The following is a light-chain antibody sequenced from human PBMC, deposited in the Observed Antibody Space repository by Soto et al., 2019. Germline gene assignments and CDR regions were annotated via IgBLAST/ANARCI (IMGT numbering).Light chain of an antibody. CDR3: QQYNSYWT. CDR1: QSISSW. Sequence: DIQMTQSPSTLSASVGDRVTITYRASQSISSWLAWYQQKPGKAPKLLIYNASSVESGVPSRFSGSGSGTEFTLTISSLQPDDFATYYCQQYNSYWTFGQGTKVDIK. V-gene: IGKV1-5*03. J-gene: IGKJ1*01. CDR2: NAS.